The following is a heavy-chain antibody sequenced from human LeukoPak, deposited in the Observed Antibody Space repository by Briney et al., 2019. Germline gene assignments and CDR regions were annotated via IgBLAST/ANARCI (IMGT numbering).Heavy chain of an antibody. J-gene: IGHJ5*02. V-gene: IGHV1-2*02. Sequence: ASVKVSCKASGYTFSGYHMQWVRQAPGQGLEWMGWINPNSGGTNYAQKFQGRVTMTRDTSISTAYMELSRLRSDDTAVYYCARAGTDVRGGLSWFDPWGQGTLVTVSS. CDR1: GYTFSGYH. CDR3: ARAGTDVRGGLSWFDP. CDR2: INPNSGGT. D-gene: IGHD3-10*02.